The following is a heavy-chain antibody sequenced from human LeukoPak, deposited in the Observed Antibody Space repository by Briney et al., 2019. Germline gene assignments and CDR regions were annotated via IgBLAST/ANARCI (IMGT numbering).Heavy chain of an antibody. J-gene: IGHJ3*02. Sequence: SETLSLTCTVSGGSITSYYWNWIRQPPGKGLEWIGYIYYSGSTNYNPSLKSRGTISVDTSKNQFSLKLSSVTAADTAVYYCAREVSDIVATVGAFDIWGQGTMVTVSS. V-gene: IGHV4-59*12. CDR2: IYYSGST. CDR1: GGSITSYY. CDR3: AREVSDIVATVGAFDI. D-gene: IGHD5-12*01.